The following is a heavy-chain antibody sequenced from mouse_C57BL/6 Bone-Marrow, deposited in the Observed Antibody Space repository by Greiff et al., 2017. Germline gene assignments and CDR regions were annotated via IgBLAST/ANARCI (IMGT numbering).Heavy chain of an antibody. Sequence: VQLQQSGAELVKPGASVKMSCKASGYTFTSYWITWVKQRPGQGLEWIGDIYPGSGSTNYNEKFKSKATLTVDTSSSTAYMQLSSLTSEDSAVYYCARYLVATVVAPAYWGQGTLVTVSA. CDR1: GYTFTSYW. V-gene: IGHV1-55*01. CDR3: ARYLVATVVAPAY. CDR2: IYPGSGST. J-gene: IGHJ3*01. D-gene: IGHD1-1*01.